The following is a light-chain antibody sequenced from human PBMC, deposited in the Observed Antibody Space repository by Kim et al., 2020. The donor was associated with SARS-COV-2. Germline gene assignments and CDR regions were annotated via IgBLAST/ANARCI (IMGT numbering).Light chain of an antibody. V-gene: IGKV1-39*01. Sequence: GDRVTITCQASQSISSYLNWYQQKPGKAPKLLIYAASSLQSGVPSRFSGSGSGTDFTLTISSLQPEDFATYYCQQSYSTPRTFGQGTKVDIK. CDR3: QQSYSTPRT. J-gene: IGKJ1*01. CDR2: AAS. CDR1: QSISSY.